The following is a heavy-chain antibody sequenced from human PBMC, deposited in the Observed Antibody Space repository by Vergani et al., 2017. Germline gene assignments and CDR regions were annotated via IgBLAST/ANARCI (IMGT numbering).Heavy chain of an antibody. J-gene: IGHJ6*03. CDR1: GASVSRGTYY. CDR3: AGASHCINCYSEGPNGPGYYYIDV. V-gene: IGHV4-61*02. D-gene: IGHD2-21*01. CDR2: MYTSGHT. Sequence: QVQLQESGPGLLKPSQTLSLTCTVSGASVSRGTYYWTWIRQPAGKKLEWIVRMYTSGHTIYNPSLESRVTMLVDTSKNQFSLQLSSVTAADTAVYYCAGASHCINCYSEGPNGPGYYYIDVWGKGTTVTVSS.